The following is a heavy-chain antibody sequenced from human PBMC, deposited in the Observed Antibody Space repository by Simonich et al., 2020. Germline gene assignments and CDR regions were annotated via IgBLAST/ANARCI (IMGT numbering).Heavy chain of an antibody. CDR2: IYYSGST. D-gene: IGHD5-12*01. V-gene: IGHV4-59*08. CDR3: ARHDRWLQFYFDY. CDR1: GGSISSYY. Sequence: QVQLQESGPGLVKPSETLSLTCTVSGGSISSYYWSWIRQPPGKGLEWIGYIYYSGSTNHNPSLKSRVTISGDTSKNQFSLKLSSVTAADTAVYYCARHDRWLQFYFDYWGQGTLVTVSS. J-gene: IGHJ4*02.